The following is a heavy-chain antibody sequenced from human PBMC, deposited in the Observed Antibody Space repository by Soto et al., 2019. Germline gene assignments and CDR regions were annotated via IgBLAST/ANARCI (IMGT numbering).Heavy chain of an antibody. Sequence: SETLSLTCSVYDGFISSCHWIWIRHSPGKGLEWIGAINHNGTTNYTPSLRSRVTMSIDTSKKQFSLRLNSVTAVDTAVYYCARAPFWFFDRPHHSRGYYGVDVWGQGTPVTVSS. CDR3: ARAPFWFFDRPHHSRGYYGVDV. D-gene: IGHD3-9*01. CDR1: DGFISSCH. V-gene: IGHV4-34*01. J-gene: IGHJ6*02. CDR2: INHNGTT.